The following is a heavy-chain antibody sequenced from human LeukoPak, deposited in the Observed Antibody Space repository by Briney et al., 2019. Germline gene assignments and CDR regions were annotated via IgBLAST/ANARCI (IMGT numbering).Heavy chain of an antibody. CDR1: GGSFSGYY. Sequence: PSETLSLTRAVYGGSFSGYYWSWIRQPPGKGLEWIGEINHSGSTNYNPSLKSRVTISVDTSKNQFSLKLSSVTAADTAVYYCARDLRFLEWLQHDGMDVWGQGTTVTVSS. V-gene: IGHV4-34*01. CDR3: ARDLRFLEWLQHDGMDV. D-gene: IGHD3-3*01. CDR2: INHSGST. J-gene: IGHJ6*02.